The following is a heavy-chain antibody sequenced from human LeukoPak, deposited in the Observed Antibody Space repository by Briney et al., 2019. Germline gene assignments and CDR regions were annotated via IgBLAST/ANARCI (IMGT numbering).Heavy chain of an antibody. CDR2: IYPGDSDT. J-gene: IGHJ4*02. CDR1: GYSFTSYW. V-gene: IGHV5-51*01. D-gene: IGHD3-9*01. CDR3: ARSASRYFDWFVY. Sequence: GESLKISCKGSGYSFTSYWIGWVRQMPGKGLEWMGIIYPGDSDTRYIPSFQGQVTISADKSINTAYLQWSSLKASDTAIYYCARSASRYFDWFVYWGQGTLVTVSS.